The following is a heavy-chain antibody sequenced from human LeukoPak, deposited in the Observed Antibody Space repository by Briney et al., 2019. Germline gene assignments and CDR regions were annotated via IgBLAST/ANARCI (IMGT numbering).Heavy chain of an antibody. D-gene: IGHD3-22*01. Sequence: SETLSLTCTVSGDSINSLDLWSWVRQPPGKGLEWIGEMYLSGTTHSNPSVKSRVTISIDKSKNQFFLNLSSVTAADTAVYYCAGLAGRYSSGLYYYYFDYWGQGTLVTVSS. CDR3: AGLAGRYSSGLYYYYFDY. CDR1: GDSINSLDL. J-gene: IGHJ4*02. V-gene: IGHV4-4*02. CDR2: MYLSGTT.